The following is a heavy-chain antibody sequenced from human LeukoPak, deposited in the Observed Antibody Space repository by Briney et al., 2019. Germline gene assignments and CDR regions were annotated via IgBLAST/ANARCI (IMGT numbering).Heavy chain of an antibody. Sequence: GGSLRLSCAASGFTFSSYGMHWVRQAPGKGLEWVAVIWYDGSNKYYADSVKGRFTISRDNSKNTLYLQMNSLRAEDTAVYYCAKGSIAAAGTFDIWGQGTMVTVSS. CDR2: IWYDGSNK. D-gene: IGHD6-13*01. CDR3: AKGSIAAAGTFDI. V-gene: IGHV3-33*06. J-gene: IGHJ3*02. CDR1: GFTFSSYG.